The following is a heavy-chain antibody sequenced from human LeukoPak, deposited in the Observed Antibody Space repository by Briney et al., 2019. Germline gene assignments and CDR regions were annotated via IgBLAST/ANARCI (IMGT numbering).Heavy chain of an antibody. V-gene: IGHV3-23*01. Sequence: TGGSLRLSCAASGFTFSSYAMSWVRQAPGKGLEWVSTISTGGGSTYYADSVKDRFTISRDNSENTLYLQMNSLRAEDTAMYYCAKDATGYSSGGGYFDYWGQGALVTVSS. CDR1: GFTFSSYA. J-gene: IGHJ4*02. CDR2: ISTGGGST. D-gene: IGHD6-19*01. CDR3: AKDATGYSSGGGYFDY.